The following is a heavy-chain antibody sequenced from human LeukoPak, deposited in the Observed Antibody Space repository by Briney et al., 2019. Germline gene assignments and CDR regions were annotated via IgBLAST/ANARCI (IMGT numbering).Heavy chain of an antibody. CDR3: AKGSGSGWYGWFDP. CDR2: IDASGVNT. D-gene: IGHD6-19*01. V-gene: IGHV3-23*01. CDR1: RFTFSGYA. Sequence: GGSLRLSCAASRFTFSGYAMYWVRQAPGKGLEWVSCIDASGVNTYYADSVKGRFTISRDNSNNTLYLQLNSLRAEDTAVYYCAKGSGSGWYGWFDPWGQGTLVTVSS. J-gene: IGHJ5*02.